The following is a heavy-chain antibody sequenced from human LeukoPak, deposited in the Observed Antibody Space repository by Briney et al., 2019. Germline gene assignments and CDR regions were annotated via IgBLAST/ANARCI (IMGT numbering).Heavy chain of an antibody. J-gene: IGHJ4*02. CDR3: AKDRGYSSGWSLYYFDY. CDR1: GFTFSNYW. Sequence: GGSLRLSCVASGFTFSNYWMSWVRQAPGKGLEWVANINQDGSEKYDVDSAKGRFTISRDNAKNSLYLQMNSLRVEDTAVYYCAKDRGYSSGWSLYYFDYWGQGTLVTVSS. CDR2: INQDGSEK. V-gene: IGHV3-7*03. D-gene: IGHD6-19*01.